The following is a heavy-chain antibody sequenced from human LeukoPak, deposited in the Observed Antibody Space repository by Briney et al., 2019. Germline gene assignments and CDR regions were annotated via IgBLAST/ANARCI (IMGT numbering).Heavy chain of an antibody. D-gene: IGHD1-26*01. CDR3: ARDGGSYLQPTDY. CDR2: ISGSGDST. J-gene: IGHJ4*02. V-gene: IGHV3-23*01. CDR1: GFTFSTYA. Sequence: GGALRLSCAASGFTFSTYAMTWVRQAPGKGREWVSSISGSGDSTYYADSVKGRFSISRDNSKNTLYLQMNSLRAADTAVYHCARDGGSYLQPTDYWGQGTLVTVSS.